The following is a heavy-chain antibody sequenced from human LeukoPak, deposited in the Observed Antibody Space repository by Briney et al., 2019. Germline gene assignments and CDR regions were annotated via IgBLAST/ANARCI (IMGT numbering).Heavy chain of an antibody. J-gene: IGHJ5*02. Sequence: ASVKVSCKVSGYTLSELSMHWVRQAPGKGLEWMGGFDPEEGETIYAQKFQGRVTMTEDTSTDTAYMELSSLRSEDTAVYYCTTEGERRLVWRWFDPWGQGTPVTVSS. CDR2: FDPEEGET. V-gene: IGHV1-24*01. CDR1: GYTLSELS. CDR3: TTEGERRLVWRWFDP. D-gene: IGHD6-13*01.